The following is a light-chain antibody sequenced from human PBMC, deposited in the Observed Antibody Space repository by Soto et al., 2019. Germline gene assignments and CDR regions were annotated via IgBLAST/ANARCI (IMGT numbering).Light chain of an antibody. V-gene: IGLV2-11*01. J-gene: IGLJ1*01. Sequence: QSALTQPRSVSGSPGQSGTISCTGTSSDVGGYNYVSWYQQHPGKAPKLMIYDVSKRPSGVPDRFSGSKSGNTASLTISGLQAEDEADYYCCSYAGSSLYVFGTGTKLTVL. CDR1: SSDVGGYNY. CDR3: CSYAGSSLYV. CDR2: DVS.